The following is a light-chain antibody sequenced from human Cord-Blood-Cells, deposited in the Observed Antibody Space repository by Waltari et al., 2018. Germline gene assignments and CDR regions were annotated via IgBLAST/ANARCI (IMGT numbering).Light chain of an antibody. CDR1: QSISSY. CDR2: AAS. J-gene: IGKJ2*01. CDR3: QPSYSTPET. V-gene: IGKV1-39*01. Sequence: DIQMTQSPSSLSASVADRVTITCRASQSISSYLNWYQQKPGKGPTLLIYAASSLQSGVPSRFSGSGAGTDFTHTISSLQPEDFATYYCQPSYSTPETFGQGTKLDIK.